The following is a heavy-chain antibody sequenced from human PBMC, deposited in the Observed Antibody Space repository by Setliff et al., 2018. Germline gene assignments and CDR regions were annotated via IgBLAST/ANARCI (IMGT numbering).Heavy chain of an antibody. CDR3: AGGQPLVRKYYYYMDV. CDR1: GGTFSNSA. CDR2: IIPIRGAA. Sequence: SVKVSCKAFGGTFSNSAINWVRQAPGQGLEWMGGIIPIRGAADYAQKFQGKVIITADGSTSTAYMELSSLGSEDTAVYYCAGGQPLVRKYYYYMDVWGKGTTVTVSS. J-gene: IGHJ6*03. D-gene: IGHD3-10*01. V-gene: IGHV1-69*13.